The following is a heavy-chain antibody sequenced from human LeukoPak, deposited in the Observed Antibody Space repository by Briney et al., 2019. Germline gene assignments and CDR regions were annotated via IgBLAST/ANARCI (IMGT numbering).Heavy chain of an antibody. D-gene: IGHD2-2*01. V-gene: IGHV1-2*04. CDR1: GYTFTGYY. Sequence: ASVKVSCKASGYTFTGYYMHWVRQAPGQGPEWMGWINPNSGGTNYAQKFQGWVTMTRDTSISTAYMELSRLRSDDTAVYYCARDGIVVVPAGPYYYYGMDVWGQGTTVTVSS. J-gene: IGHJ6*02. CDR2: INPNSGGT. CDR3: ARDGIVVVPAGPYYYYGMDV.